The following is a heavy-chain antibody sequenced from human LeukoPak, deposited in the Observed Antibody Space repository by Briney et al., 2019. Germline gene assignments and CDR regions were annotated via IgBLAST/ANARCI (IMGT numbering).Heavy chain of an antibody. V-gene: IGHV4-4*09. CDR1: GGSISSYY. J-gene: IGHJ6*03. CDR2: IYTSGST. D-gene: IGHD1-1*01. Sequence: SETLSLTCTVSGGSISSYYWSWIRQPPGKGLEWIGYIYTSGSTNYNPSLKSRVTISVDTSKNQFSLKLSSVTAADTAVYYCAGNGADILRYYYYYYMDVWGKGTTVTVSS. CDR3: AGNGADILRYYYYYYMDV.